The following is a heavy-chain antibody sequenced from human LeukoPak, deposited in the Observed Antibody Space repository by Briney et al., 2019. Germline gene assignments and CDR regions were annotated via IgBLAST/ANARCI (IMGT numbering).Heavy chain of an antibody. Sequence: SETLSLTCIVSGYSVSSGYYWGWIRQPPGKGLEWIGSITHSGIPYYSPSLRSRVTISLDASKNQFSLKLTSVTAADTAVYYCTSLYSSNWYLGDYWGQGALVTVSS. D-gene: IGHD6-13*01. J-gene: IGHJ4*02. CDR1: GYSVSSGYY. CDR3: TSLYSSNWYLGDY. V-gene: IGHV4-38-2*02. CDR2: ITHSGIP.